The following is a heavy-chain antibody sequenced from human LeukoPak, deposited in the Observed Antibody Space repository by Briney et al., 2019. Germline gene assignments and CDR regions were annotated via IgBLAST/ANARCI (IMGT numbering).Heavy chain of an antibody. D-gene: IGHD6-6*01. Sequence: SETLSLTCTVSGGSISSGGYYWSWIRQHPGKGLEWIGYIYYSGSTYYNPSLKSRVTISVDTSKNQFSLKLSSVTAADTAVYYCARLSSSSSWGYYYYGMDVWGQGTTVTVSS. J-gene: IGHJ6*02. CDR3: ARLSSSSSWGYYYYGMDV. CDR1: GGSISSGGYY. CDR2: IYYSGST. V-gene: IGHV4-31*03.